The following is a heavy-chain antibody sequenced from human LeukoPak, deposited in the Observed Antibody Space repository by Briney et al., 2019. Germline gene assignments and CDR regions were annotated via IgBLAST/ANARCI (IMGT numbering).Heavy chain of an antibody. J-gene: IGHJ4*02. V-gene: IGHV3-23*01. D-gene: IGHD5-18*01. Sequence: PGGTLRLSCAASGFTFSSYGMSWVRQAPGKGLEWVSAISGSGGSTYYADSVKGRFTISRDNSKNTLYLQMNSLRAEDTAVYYCAKDLTAKVYSPHYWGQGTLVTVSS. CDR3: AKDLTAKVYSPHY. CDR1: GFTFSSYG. CDR2: ISGSGGST.